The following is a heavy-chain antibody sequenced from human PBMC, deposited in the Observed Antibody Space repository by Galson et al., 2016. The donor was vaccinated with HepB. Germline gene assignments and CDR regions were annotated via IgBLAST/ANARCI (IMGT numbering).Heavy chain of an antibody. CDR3: ASGSGSSLAF. CDR2: INTDTGSP. J-gene: IGHJ4*02. Sequence: SVKVSCKASGYSLTTYPINWVRQAPGQGLEWMGWINTDTGSPAYAQGFTGRYVFSLDSSVSTAYLQIINLKTEDTAVYFCASGSGSSLAFWGQGSLVTVSS. CDR1: GYSLTTYP. D-gene: IGHD3-10*01. V-gene: IGHV7-4-1*02.